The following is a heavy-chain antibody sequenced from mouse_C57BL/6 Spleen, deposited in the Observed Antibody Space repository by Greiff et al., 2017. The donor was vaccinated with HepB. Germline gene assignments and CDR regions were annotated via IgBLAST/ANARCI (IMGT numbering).Heavy chain of an antibody. D-gene: IGHD2-3*01. J-gene: IGHJ4*01. Sequence: EVQGVESGGGLVKPGGSLKLSCAASGFTFSSYAMSWVRQTPEKRLEWVATISDGGSYTYYPDNVKGRFTISRDNAKNNLYLQMRHLKSEDTAMYYCARDRDGHGDAMDYWGQGTTVTVSS. V-gene: IGHV5-4*01. CDR1: GFTFSSYA. CDR3: ARDRDGHGDAMDY. CDR2: ISDGGSYT.